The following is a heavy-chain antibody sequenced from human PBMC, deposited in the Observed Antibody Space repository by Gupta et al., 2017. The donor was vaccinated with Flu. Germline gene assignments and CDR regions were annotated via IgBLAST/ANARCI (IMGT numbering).Heavy chain of an antibody. Sequence: QVQLQQSGPGLVEPSQTLSLTCAISGASVSSSTAARSWIRLSPSRGLEWLGRTYFRFKWSNDYAASVNSRITIDADTSRNHFSLHLNSVTPEDTAVYYCARDTGTYRKHSGGWSGPRLYGMDVWGQGTTVTVSS. CDR2: TYFRFKWSN. D-gene: IGHD6-19*01. CDR3: ARDTGTYRKHSGGWSGPRLYGMDV. CDR1: GASVSSSTAA. J-gene: IGHJ6*02. V-gene: IGHV6-1*01.